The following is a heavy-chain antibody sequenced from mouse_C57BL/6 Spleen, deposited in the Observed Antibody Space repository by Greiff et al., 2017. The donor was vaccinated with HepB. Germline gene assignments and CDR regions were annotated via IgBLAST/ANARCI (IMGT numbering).Heavy chain of an antibody. CDR1: GYTFTSYW. D-gene: IGHD1-1*01. CDR3: ARVGYYGSSTSDFDY. CDR2: IDPSDSYT. V-gene: IGHV1-50*01. J-gene: IGHJ2*01. Sequence: QVQLQQPGAELVKPGASVKLSCKASGYTFTSYWMQWVKQRPGQGLEWIGEIDPSDSYTNYNQKFTGKATLNVDTSSSTAYMQLSSLTSEDAAVYYCARVGYYGSSTSDFDYWGQGTTLTVSS.